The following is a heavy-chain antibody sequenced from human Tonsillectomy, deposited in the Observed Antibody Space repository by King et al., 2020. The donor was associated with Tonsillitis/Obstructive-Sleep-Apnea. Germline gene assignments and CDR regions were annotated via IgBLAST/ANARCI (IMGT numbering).Heavy chain of an antibody. CDR2: INHSGST. J-gene: IGHJ6*03. Sequence: VQLQQWGAGLLKPSETLSLTCAVYGGSFSGYYWSWIRQPPGKGLEWIGEINHSGSTNYNPSLKSRVTISVDTSKNQFSLKLSSVTAADTAVYYCARGDIVVLVAAVAYYYYMDVWGKGTTVTVSS. D-gene: IGHD2-15*01. CDR1: GGSFSGYY. V-gene: IGHV4-34*01. CDR3: ARGDIVVLVAAVAYYYYMDV.